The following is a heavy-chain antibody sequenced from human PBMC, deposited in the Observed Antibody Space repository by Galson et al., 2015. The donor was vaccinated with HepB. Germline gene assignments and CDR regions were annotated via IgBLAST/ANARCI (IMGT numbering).Heavy chain of an antibody. V-gene: IGHV1-18*01. D-gene: IGHD3-3*01. CDR3: ARDPLDDFWSGSWGYYYYMTS. CDR2: ISAYNGNT. Sequence: SVKVSCKASGYTFTSYGISWVRQAPGQGLEWMGWISAYNGNTNYAQKLQGRVTMTTDTSTSTAYMELRSLRSDDTAVYYCARDPLDDFWSGSWGYYYYMTSGAKGPRSPSP. J-gene: IGHJ6*03. CDR1: GYTFTSYG.